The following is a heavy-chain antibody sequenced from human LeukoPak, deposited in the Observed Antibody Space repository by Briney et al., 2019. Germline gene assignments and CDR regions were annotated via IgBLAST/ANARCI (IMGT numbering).Heavy chain of an antibody. Sequence: GGSLRLSCAASGFTFSSHPMTWVRKTPGKRLEWVSSINENGGKTYYADSVRGRFTISRDNSKNTLFLQMNSLRAEDTAVYHCAKDPLGIGPALTIWGLGTMVTVSS. CDR1: GFTFSSHP. V-gene: IGHV3-23*01. CDR3: AKDPLGIGPALTI. D-gene: IGHD7-27*01. J-gene: IGHJ3*02. CDR2: INENGGKT.